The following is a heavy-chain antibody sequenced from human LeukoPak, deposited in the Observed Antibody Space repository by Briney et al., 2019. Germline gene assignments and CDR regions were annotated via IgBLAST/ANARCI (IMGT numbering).Heavy chain of an antibody. Sequence: GGSLRLSCAVSGFTLSNYLMSWVRQAPGKGLEWVANIKQDGSETYYVDSVKGRFTISRDNAKSSVYLQMNSLRVEDTAVYFCVSTMTFDYWGQGTLVTVSS. CDR2: IKQDGSET. V-gene: IGHV3-7*01. J-gene: IGHJ4*02. D-gene: IGHD3-22*01. CDR1: GFTLSNYL. CDR3: VSTMTFDY.